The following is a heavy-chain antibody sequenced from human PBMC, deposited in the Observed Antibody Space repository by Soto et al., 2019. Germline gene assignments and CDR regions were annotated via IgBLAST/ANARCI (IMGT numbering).Heavy chain of an antibody. D-gene: IGHD5-18*01. J-gene: IGHJ4*02. Sequence: EVQLVESGGGLVQPGRSLRLSCAASGFTFDDYAMHWVRRAPGKGLEWVSGISWNSGSIGYADSVKGRFTISRDNAKNSLYLQINSLRAEDTALYYCAKAQGYSYDLDYWGQGTLVTVSS. CDR3: AKAQGYSYDLDY. V-gene: IGHV3-9*01. CDR2: ISWNSGSI. CDR1: GFTFDDYA.